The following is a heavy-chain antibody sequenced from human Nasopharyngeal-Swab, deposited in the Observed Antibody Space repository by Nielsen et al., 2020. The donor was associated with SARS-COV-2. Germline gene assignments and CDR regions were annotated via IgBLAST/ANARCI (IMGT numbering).Heavy chain of an antibody. J-gene: IGHJ4*02. V-gene: IGHV1-3*01. CDR1: GYTFTSYA. CDR3: ARDSSLRWYSSSPPDY. Sequence: ASVKVSCKASGYTFTSYAMHWVRQAPGQRLEWMGWIDAGNGNTKYSQKFQGRVTITRGTSASTAYMELSSLRSEDTAEYYCARDSSLRWYSSSPPDYWGQGTLVTVSS. D-gene: IGHD6-6*01. CDR2: IDAGNGNT.